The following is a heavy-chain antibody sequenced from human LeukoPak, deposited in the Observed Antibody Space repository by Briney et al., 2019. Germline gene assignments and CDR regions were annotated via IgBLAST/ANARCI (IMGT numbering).Heavy chain of an antibody. CDR2: IHGSGET. D-gene: IGHD3-10*01. CDR1: GVSMSGYY. Sequence: SETLSLTCTVSGVSMSGYYWSWIRQPPGKGLEWIGHIHGSGETNYNPSLKSRVTMSPDTSRNQFSLKVNSVTAADTAVYYCARDTYYSGSGTYFEDYFDSWGQGILVTVSS. V-gene: IGHV4-59*12. CDR3: ARDTYYSGSGTYFEDYFDS. J-gene: IGHJ4*02.